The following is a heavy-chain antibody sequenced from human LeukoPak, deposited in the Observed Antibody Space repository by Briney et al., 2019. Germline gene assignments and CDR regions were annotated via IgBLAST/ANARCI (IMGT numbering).Heavy chain of an antibody. J-gene: IGHJ6*02. D-gene: IGHD3-10*01. CDR2: INPSSGST. Sequence: GASVKVSCKASGYTFTNYYMHWVRQAPGQGLEWMGIINPSSGSTTYAQKFQGRVTMTRDTSTSTVYMELSSLRSEDTAVYYCARANYYASGNTYYYYGMDVWGQGTTVTVSS. CDR1: GYTFTNYY. V-gene: IGHV1-46*01. CDR3: ARANYYASGNTYYYYGMDV.